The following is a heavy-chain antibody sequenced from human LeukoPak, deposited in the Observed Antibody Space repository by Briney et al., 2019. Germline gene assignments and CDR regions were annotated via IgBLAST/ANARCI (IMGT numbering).Heavy chain of an antibody. J-gene: IGHJ4*02. D-gene: IGHD2-15*01. CDR1: GYSISSGYY. CDR2: IYHSGST. Sequence: SETLSLTCAVSGYSISSGYYWGWIRQPPGKGLEWIGSIYHSGSTYYNPSLKSRVTISVDTSKNQFSLKLSSVTAADTAVYYCARGRIVVVVAATNPFDYWAREPWSPSPQ. V-gene: IGHV4-38-2*01. CDR3: ARGRIVVVVAATNPFDY.